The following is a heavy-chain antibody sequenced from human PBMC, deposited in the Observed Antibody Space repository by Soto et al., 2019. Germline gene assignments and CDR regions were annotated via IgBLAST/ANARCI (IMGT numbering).Heavy chain of an antibody. CDR3: ARGSGIVALPGELEDVNYDY. J-gene: IGHJ4*02. CDR1: GQSFSGHS. CDR2: INESGST. V-gene: IGHV4-34*01. D-gene: IGHD1-1*01. Sequence: QVQLQQWGAGLVKPSETLSLSCAVYGQSFSGHSWAWIRQPPGKGLEWIGEINESGSTYYNPSLNSRVTISTATSTNKFSLKLSSVSAADTAAYVCARGSGIVALPGELEDVNYDYWGQGTLVNVSS.